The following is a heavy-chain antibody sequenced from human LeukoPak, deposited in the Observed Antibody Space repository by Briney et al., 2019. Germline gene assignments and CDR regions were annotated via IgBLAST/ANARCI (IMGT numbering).Heavy chain of an antibody. CDR2: VHKSGRT. D-gene: IGHD3-16*01. J-gene: IGHJ4*02. CDR1: TVSGSSGNF. Sequence: SETLSLTCALSTVSGSSGNFWSWVRQPPGEGLEWIGEVHKSGRTNYNPSLKTRVTISIDASKNQLSLELTSVTAADTAVYFCARRWASSPHYFDYWGQGTLVTVSS. V-gene: IGHV4-4*02. CDR3: ARRWASSPHYFDY.